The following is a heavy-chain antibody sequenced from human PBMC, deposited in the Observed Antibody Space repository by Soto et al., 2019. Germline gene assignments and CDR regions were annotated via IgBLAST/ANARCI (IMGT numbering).Heavy chain of an antibody. V-gene: IGHV1-69*06. D-gene: IGHD6-6*01. CDR2: IIPIFGTP. CDR1: GDTFTKYA. J-gene: IGHJ6*02. CDR3: AVAVLGQLVHSGYYYYAMDV. Sequence: QVQVVQSGAEVKNPGSSVKVSCKASGDTFTKYAFSWVRQAPGQGLEWLGGIIPIFGTPDYAQKFQGRVAINADKSTSTVYMELSSLRDEDTAVYYCAVAVLGQLVHSGYYYYAMDVWGQGTTVTVSS.